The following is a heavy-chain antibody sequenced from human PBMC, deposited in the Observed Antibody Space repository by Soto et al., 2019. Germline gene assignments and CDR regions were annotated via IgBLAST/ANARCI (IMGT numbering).Heavy chain of an antibody. D-gene: IGHD4-4*01. CDR2: ISYEGSLK. J-gene: IGHJ4*02. CDR3: EKVPRQNSNGWIYFDN. CDR1: GFTFSAYA. Sequence: GGSLRLSCAASGFTFSAYAMHWVRHAPGRGLELVAVISYEGSLKNYADAVKGRFTISRDNSKNTLYLQMNSLRREDTAVYYCEKVPRQNSNGWIYFDNWGQGTRVTVSS. V-gene: IGHV3-30*04.